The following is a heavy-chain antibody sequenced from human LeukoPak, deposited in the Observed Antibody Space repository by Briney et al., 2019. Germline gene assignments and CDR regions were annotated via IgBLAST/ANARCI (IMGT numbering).Heavy chain of an antibody. J-gene: IGHJ4*02. CDR2: ISTSGGTT. Sequence: GGPLRLSCAASGFTFGSYAMSWGRQAPGKGLEWVSGISTSGGTTSYAESVKGWFTVSRDNPRNTLYIEMNSLRDEDTAVYYCAVMHRYYDGSGYWVQWGQGTLVTVSS. CDR1: GFTFGSYA. CDR3: AVMHRYYDGSGYWVQ. V-gene: IGHV3-23*01. D-gene: IGHD3-22*01.